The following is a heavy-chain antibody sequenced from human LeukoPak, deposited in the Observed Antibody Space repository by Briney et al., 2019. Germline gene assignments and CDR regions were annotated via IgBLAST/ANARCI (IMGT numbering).Heavy chain of an antibody. D-gene: IGHD3-10*01. CDR2: IIPIFGTA. CDR3: ARDAPVVRGVIIAFDY. V-gene: IGHV1-69*05. Sequence: SVKVSCKASGGTFSSYAISWVRQAPEQGLEWMGGIIPIFGTANYAQKFQGRVTMTRDTSTSTVYMELSSLRSEDTAVYYCARDAPVVRGVIIAFDYWRQGTLVTVSS. J-gene: IGHJ4*02. CDR1: GGTFSSYA.